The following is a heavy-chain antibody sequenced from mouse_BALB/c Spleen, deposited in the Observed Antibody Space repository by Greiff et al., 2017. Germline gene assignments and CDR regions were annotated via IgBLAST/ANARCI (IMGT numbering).Heavy chain of an antibody. CDR1: GFTFSSFG. CDR2: ISSGSSTI. D-gene: IGHD2-14*01. Sequence: EVKLMESGGGLVQPGGSRKLSCAASGFTFSSFGMHWVRQAPEKGLEWVAYISSGSSTIYYADTVKGRFTISRDNPKNTLFLQMTSLRSEDTAMYYCAREGYRSYWYFDVWGAGTTVTVSS. CDR3: AREGYRSYWYFDV. V-gene: IGHV5-17*02. J-gene: IGHJ1*01.